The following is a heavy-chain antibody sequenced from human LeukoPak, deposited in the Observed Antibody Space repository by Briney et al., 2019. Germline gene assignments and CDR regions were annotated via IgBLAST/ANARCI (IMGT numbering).Heavy chain of an antibody. CDR3: AREILGYCSSTSCYRVGFDP. CDR2: IYTSGST. D-gene: IGHD2-2*01. CDR1: GGSISSYY. V-gene: IGHV4-4*07. Sequence: SETLSLTYTVSGGSISSYYWSWIRQPAGKGLEWIGRIYTSGSTNYNPSLKSRVTMSVDTSKNQFSLKLSSVTAADTAVYYCAREILGYCSSTSCYRVGFDPWGQGTLVTVSS. J-gene: IGHJ5*02.